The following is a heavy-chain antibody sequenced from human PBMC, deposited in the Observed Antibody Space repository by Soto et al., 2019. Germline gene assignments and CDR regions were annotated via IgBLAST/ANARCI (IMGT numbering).Heavy chain of an antibody. CDR1: GYTFTSFG. D-gene: IGHD6-13*01. J-gene: IGHJ4*02. V-gene: IGHV1-18*01. Sequence: QVQLVQSGTEVKKPGASVKVSCKASGYTFTSFGIGWVRQAPGQGLEWMGWINVYNGNTYYVQKLQGRETMTTDTATSTTYMEMRSLRSDDTAVYYCARVPFSSSWYGVDYWGQGTLITVPS. CDR3: ARVPFSSSWYGVDY. CDR2: INVYNGNT.